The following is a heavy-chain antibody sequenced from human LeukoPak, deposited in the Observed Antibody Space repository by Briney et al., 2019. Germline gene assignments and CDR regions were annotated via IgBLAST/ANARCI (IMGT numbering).Heavy chain of an antibody. Sequence: SETLSLTCTVSGDSISSGDYYWSWIRQPAGKGLERIGRISSSGSTNYNPSLKSRVTISVDTSKNQFSLKLSSVTAADTAVYYCARDRLGISDVWGKGTTVTISS. J-gene: IGHJ6*04. CDR3: ARDRLGISDV. CDR2: ISSSGST. V-gene: IGHV4-61*02. D-gene: IGHD2-15*01. CDR1: GDSISSGDYY.